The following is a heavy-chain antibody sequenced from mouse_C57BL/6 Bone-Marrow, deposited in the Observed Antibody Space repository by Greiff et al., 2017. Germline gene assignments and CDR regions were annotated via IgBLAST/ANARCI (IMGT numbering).Heavy chain of an antibody. CDR3: ARYPPHYYGSSHWYFDV. Sequence: QVQLQQSGAELVKPGASVKISCKASGYAFSSYWMNWVKQRPGKGLEWIGQIYPGDGDTNSNGKFKGKATLTADKSSSTAYMQLSSLTSEDSAVDFCARYPPHYYGSSHWYFDVWGTGTTVTVSS. V-gene: IGHV1-80*01. J-gene: IGHJ1*03. CDR2: IYPGDGDT. D-gene: IGHD1-1*01. CDR1: GYAFSSYW.